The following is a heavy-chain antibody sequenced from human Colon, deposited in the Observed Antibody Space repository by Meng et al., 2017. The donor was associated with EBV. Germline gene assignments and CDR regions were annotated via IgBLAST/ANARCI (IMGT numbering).Heavy chain of an antibody. Sequence: GQLQQWGAGLLKPSEILSLTCVVYGGSLSDYYCSWIRQSPGRGLEWIGEIHPSGSIFYNPSLQSRVTISVDTSKNQFSLNLNSVTAADTAVYFCSRGVDSYKLGNLWGRGTLVTVSS. D-gene: IGHD7-27*01. CDR2: IHPSGSI. V-gene: IGHV4-34*02. CDR1: GGSLSDYY. J-gene: IGHJ2*01. CDR3: SRGVDSYKLGNL.